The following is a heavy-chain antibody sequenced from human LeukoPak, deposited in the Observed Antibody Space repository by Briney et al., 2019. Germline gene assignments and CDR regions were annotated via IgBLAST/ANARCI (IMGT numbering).Heavy chain of an antibody. J-gene: IGHJ4*02. CDR2: IIPIFGTA. V-gene: IGHV1-69*06. CDR1: GGTFSSYA. CDR3: ARVFYDSPRDYFDY. D-gene: IGHD3-3*01. Sequence: ASVKVSCKASGGTFSSYAISWVRQAPGQGLEWMGGIIPIFGTANYAQKFQGRVTITADKSTSTAYMELSSLRSEDTAVYYCARVFYDSPRDYFDYWGQGTLVTVSS.